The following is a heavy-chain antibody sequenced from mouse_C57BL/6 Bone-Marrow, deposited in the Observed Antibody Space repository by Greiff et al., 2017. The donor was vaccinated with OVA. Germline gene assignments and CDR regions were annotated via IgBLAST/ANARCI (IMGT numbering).Heavy chain of an antibody. CDR1: GYAFSSSW. Sequence: QVQLKQSGPELVKPGASVKISCKASGYAFSSSWMNWVKQRPGKGLEWIGRIYPGDGDTNYNGKFKGKATLTADKSSSTAYMQLSSLTSEDSAVYFCARGEGIYYFGSGFAYWCQGTLVTVSA. CDR3: ARGEGIYYFGSGFAY. V-gene: IGHV1-82*01. CDR2: IYPGDGDT. J-gene: IGHJ3*01. D-gene: IGHD1-1*01.